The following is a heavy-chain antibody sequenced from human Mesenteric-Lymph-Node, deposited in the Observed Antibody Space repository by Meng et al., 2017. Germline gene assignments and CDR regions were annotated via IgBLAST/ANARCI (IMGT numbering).Heavy chain of an antibody. CDR2: ISAYNGNT. D-gene: IGHD3-10*01. J-gene: IGHJ4*02. Sequence: ASVKVSCKASGYTFNDYAIHWVRQAPGQGLEWMGWISAYNGNTNYAQKLQGRVTMTTDTSTSTAYMELRSLRSDDTAVYYCARRYYGSGSYDYWGQGTLVTVSS. V-gene: IGHV1-18*01. CDR1: GYTFNDYA. CDR3: ARRYYGSGSYDY.